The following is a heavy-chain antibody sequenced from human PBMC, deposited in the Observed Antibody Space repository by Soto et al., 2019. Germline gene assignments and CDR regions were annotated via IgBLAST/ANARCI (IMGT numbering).Heavy chain of an antibody. J-gene: IGHJ4*02. CDR1: GFTVSSNY. D-gene: IGHD6-13*01. Sequence: GGSLRLSCAASGFTVSSNYMSWVRQAPGKGLEWVSVIYSGGSTYYADSVKGRFTISRDNSKNTLYLQMNSLRAEDTAVYYCAREGTAAAFYFDYWGQGTLVTVSS. CDR3: AREGTAAAFYFDY. V-gene: IGHV3-66*01. CDR2: IYSGGST.